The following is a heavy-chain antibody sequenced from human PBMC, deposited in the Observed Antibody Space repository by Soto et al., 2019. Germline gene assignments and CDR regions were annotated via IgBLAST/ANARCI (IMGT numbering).Heavy chain of an antibody. D-gene: IGHD6-19*01. CDR3: AKGFWAVAGTRYFDY. CDR2: TSYDGSDE. CDR1: GFTFSRYG. V-gene: IGHV3-30*18. Sequence: PGGSLRLSCAASGFTFSRYGMHWVRQAPGEGLEWVSLTSYDGSDEWYADSVKGRFTISRDNSKNTLYLQMNSLRVEDTAVYYCAKGFWAVAGTRYFDYWGQGTLVTVSS. J-gene: IGHJ4*02.